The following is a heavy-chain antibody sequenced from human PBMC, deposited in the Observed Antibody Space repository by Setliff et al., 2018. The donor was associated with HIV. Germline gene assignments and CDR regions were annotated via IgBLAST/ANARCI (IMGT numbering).Heavy chain of an antibody. Sequence: GSLRLSCAASGFTFSSYAMNWVRQAPGKGLEWVSSISGSGVNTYYADSVKGRFTISRDNFTNTLYIQMNSLRAEDTAVYYCAKDGGGDYYYYYMDVWGKGTTVTVSS. V-gene: IGHV3-23*01. CDR2: ISGSGVNT. CDR3: AKDGGGDYYYYYMDV. CDR1: GFTFSSYA. J-gene: IGHJ6*03. D-gene: IGHD2-15*01.